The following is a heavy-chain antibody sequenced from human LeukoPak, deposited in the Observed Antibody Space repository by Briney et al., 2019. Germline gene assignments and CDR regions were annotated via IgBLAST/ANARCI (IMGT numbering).Heavy chain of an antibody. CDR1: GFTFRRHW. Sequence: PGGSLRLSCAASGFTFRRHWMHRVRQAPGKGQVWVSRINGDGSATYYADSVKGRFSISRDNPKNTLYLHMHSLRADDTAVYYCAREEEMATNTDYWGQGTLVTVSS. CDR2: INGDGSAT. V-gene: IGHV3-74*01. CDR3: AREEEMATNTDY. D-gene: IGHD5-24*01. J-gene: IGHJ4*02.